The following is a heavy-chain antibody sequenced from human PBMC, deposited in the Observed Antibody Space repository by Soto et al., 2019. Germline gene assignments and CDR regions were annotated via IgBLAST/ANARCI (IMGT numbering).Heavy chain of an antibody. V-gene: IGHV3-30*18. D-gene: IGHD3-10*01. J-gene: IGHJ4*02. Sequence: GGSLRLSCAASGFTFSSYGMHWVRQAPGKGLEWVAVISYDGSNKYYADSVKGRFTISRGNSKNTLYLQMNSLRAEDTAVYYCAKDPGSRFYYGSGSYPDNDFWGQGNLVTVYS. CDR1: GFTFSSYG. CDR3: AKDPGSRFYYGSGSYPDNDF. CDR2: ISYDGSNK.